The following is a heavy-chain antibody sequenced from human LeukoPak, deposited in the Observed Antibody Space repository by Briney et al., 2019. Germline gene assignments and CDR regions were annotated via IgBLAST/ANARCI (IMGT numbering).Heavy chain of an antibody. Sequence: ASVKVSCKASGYTFTGYYMHWVRQAPGQGLEWMGWINPNSGGTNYAQKFQGRVTMTRDTSISTAYMELSRLRSDDTAVYYCARTTLEHPYYYYYMDVWGKGTTVTVSS. CDR2: INPNSGGT. J-gene: IGHJ6*03. D-gene: IGHD1-1*01. V-gene: IGHV1-2*02. CDR1: GYTFTGYY. CDR3: ARTTLEHPYYYYYMDV.